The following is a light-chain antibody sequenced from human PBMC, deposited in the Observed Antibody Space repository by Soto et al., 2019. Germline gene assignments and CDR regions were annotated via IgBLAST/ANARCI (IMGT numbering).Light chain of an antibody. V-gene: IGLV1-47*01. Sequence: QSVLTQPPSASGTPGQRVTISSSGSSSNIGSNYVYWYQQLPGTAPKLLIYRNNQRPSGVPDRFSGSKSGTSASLAISGLRSEDEADYYCAAWDDSLREVFGGGTKLTVL. J-gene: IGLJ2*01. CDR2: RNN. CDR3: AAWDDSLREV. CDR1: SSNIGSNY.